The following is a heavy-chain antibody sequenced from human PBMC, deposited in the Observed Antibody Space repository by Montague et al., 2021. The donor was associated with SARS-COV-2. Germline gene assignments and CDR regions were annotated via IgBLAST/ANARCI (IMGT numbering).Heavy chain of an antibody. CDR1: GGSISSYY. V-gene: IGHV4-59*01. CDR3: ARGDVDTAMVYYFDY. Sequence: SETLSLTCTVSGGSISSYYWSWIRQPPGKGLECIGYIYYSGSTNYNPSLKSRVTISVDTSKNQFSLKLSSVTAADTAVYYCARGDVDTAMVYYFDYWGQGTLVTVSS. J-gene: IGHJ4*02. D-gene: IGHD5-18*01. CDR2: IYYSGST.